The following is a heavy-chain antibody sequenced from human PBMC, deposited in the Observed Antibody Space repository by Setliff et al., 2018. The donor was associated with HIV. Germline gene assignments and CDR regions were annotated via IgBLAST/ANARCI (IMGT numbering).Heavy chain of an antibody. V-gene: IGHV4-39*01. J-gene: IGHJ5*02. CDR1: GGSISSSSNY. Sequence: SETLSLTCTVSGGSISSSSNYWGWIRQPPGKGLEWIGNIYYSGSTYYNPSLKSRVTISVDMSKNQFSLRLTSVTAADTAMYYCARHDFWSGYHNWSDPWGQGTLVTVSS. CDR2: IYYSGST. D-gene: IGHD3-3*01. CDR3: ARHDFWSGYHNWSDP.